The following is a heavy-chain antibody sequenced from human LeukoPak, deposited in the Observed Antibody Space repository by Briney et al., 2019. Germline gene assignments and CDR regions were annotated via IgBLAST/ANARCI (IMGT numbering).Heavy chain of an antibody. CDR1: GFPFSTYS. CDR2: ISGSGANT. J-gene: IGHJ4*02. V-gene: IGHV3-23*01. D-gene: IGHD6-13*01. CDR3: AKYPASGGYFDY. Sequence: PGGSLRLSCAASGFPFSTYSMSWVRLAPGRGLEWVSGISGSGANTYYADSVKGRFTISRDNSKNTLYLQMNSLRAEDTAVFYCAKYPASGGYFDYWGQGTLVTVSS.